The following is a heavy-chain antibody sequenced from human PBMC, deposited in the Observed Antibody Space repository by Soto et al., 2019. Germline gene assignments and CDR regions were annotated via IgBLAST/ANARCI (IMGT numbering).Heavy chain of an antibody. Sequence: VKVSCKVSGYPLTELSMHWVRQAPGKGLEWMGGFDPEDGETIYAQKFQGRVTMTEDTSTDTAYMELSSLRSEDTAVYYCATGSGSYSYYYYYYGMDVWGQGTTVTVSS. V-gene: IGHV1-24*01. D-gene: IGHD1-26*01. J-gene: IGHJ6*02. CDR3: ATGSGSYSYYYYYYGMDV. CDR1: GYPLTELS. CDR2: FDPEDGET.